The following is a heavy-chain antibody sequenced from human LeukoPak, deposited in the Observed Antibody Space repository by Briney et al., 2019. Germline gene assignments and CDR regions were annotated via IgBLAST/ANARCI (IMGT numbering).Heavy chain of an antibody. V-gene: IGHV4-34*01. D-gene: IGHD5-24*01. J-gene: IGHJ3*02. CDR2: INYSGST. Sequence: SETLSLTCAVYGGSFSGYYWSWIRQPPGKGLEWIGEINYSGSTNYNPSLKSRVTISVDTSKNQFSLKLSSVTAADTAVYYCARDRMADAFDIWGQGTMVTVSS. CDR1: GGSFSGYY. CDR3: ARDRMADAFDI.